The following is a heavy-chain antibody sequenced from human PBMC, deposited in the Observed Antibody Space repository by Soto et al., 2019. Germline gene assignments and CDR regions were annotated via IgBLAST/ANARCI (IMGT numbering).Heavy chain of an antibody. J-gene: IGHJ4*01. CDR2: MNPNSGNT. CDR3: ARKRTYFGVC. D-gene: IGHD2-21*01. V-gene: IGHV1-8*01. Sequence: QVQLVQSGAEVKKPGASVKVSCKASGYTFTSYDINWVRQATGQGLEWMGWMNPNSGNTGYAQKFQGRVTMTRNTSISTAHVEVSRLRSEDTAVSFRARKRTYFGVCCGPGTLVTVSS. CDR1: GYTFTSYD.